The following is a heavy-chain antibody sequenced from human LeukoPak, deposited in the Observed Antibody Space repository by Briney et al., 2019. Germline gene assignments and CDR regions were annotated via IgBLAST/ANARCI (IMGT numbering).Heavy chain of an antibody. CDR3: AKSVGYGVYNWFDP. CDR1: RFTFSSYA. CDR2: ISGSGGST. D-gene: IGHD5-18*01. V-gene: IGHV3-23*01. J-gene: IGHJ5*02. Sequence: GGSLRLSCAASRFTFSSYAMSWVRQAPGKGLEGVSAISGSGGSTYYADSVKGRFTISRDNSKNTLYLQMNSLRAEDTAVYYCAKSVGYGVYNWFDPWGQGTLVTVSS.